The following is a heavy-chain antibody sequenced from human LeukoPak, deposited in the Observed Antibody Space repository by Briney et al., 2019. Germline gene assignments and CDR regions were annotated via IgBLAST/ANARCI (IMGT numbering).Heavy chain of an antibody. D-gene: IGHD2-15*01. CDR3: ARRRCSGGSCYFPYYYYGIHV. J-gene: IGHJ6*02. CDR1: GFTFRSCG. V-gene: IGHV3-33*01. CDR2: IWYDGSNK. Sequence: GGSLRLSCAASGFTFRSCGMNWVRQAPGKGLEWVAVIWYDGSNKYYADSVKGRFTISRDNSKNTLYLQMNSLRAEDTAVYYCARRRCSGGSCYFPYYYYGIHVWGHRATGTVSS.